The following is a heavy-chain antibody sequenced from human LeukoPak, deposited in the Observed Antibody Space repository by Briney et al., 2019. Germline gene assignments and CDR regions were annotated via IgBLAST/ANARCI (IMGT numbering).Heavy chain of an antibody. J-gene: IGHJ6*02. CDR3: AGHGRLHHGMDV. CDR1: GGSISSYY. Sequence: PSETLSLTCTVSGGSISSYYWSWIRQPPGKGLEWIGYIYYSGSTNYNPSLKSRVTISVDTSKNQFSLKLSSVTAADTAVYYCAGHGRLHHGMDVWGQGTTVTVSS. CDR2: IYYSGST. V-gene: IGHV4-59*08. D-gene: IGHD4-11*01.